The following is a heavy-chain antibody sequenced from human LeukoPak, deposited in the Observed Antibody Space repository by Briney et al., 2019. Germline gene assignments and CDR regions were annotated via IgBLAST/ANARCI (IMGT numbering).Heavy chain of an antibody. CDR2: ISSNGGST. CDR3: VKDLLGIVDY. CDR1: GFTFSTYA. D-gene: IGHD7-27*01. J-gene: IGHJ4*02. V-gene: IGHV3-64D*06. Sequence: PGGSLRLSCSASGFTFSTYAMHWVRQAPGKGLEYVSTISSNGGSTYYADSVKGRFTISRDDSKNTLYLQMSSLRPEDTAVYYCVKDLLGIVDYWGQGTLVTVSS.